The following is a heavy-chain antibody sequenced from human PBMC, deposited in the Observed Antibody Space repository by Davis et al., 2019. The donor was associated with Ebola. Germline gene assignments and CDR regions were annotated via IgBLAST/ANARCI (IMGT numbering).Heavy chain of an antibody. Sequence: GESLKISCAASGFTFSSYSMNWVRQAPGKGLEWVSSISSSSSYIYYADSVKGRFTISRDNAKNSLYLQMNSLRAEDTAVYYCARKCSSTSCPFDYWGQGTLVTVSS. V-gene: IGHV3-21*01. J-gene: IGHJ4*02. D-gene: IGHD2-2*01. CDR3: ARKCSSTSCPFDY. CDR2: ISSSSSYI. CDR1: GFTFSSYS.